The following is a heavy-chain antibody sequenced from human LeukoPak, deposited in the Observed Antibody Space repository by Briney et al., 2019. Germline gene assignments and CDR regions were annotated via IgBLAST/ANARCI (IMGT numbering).Heavy chain of an antibody. CDR3: ARDRGWFAMDV. D-gene: IGHD3-10*01. Sequence: GGSLRLSCVASGFTFSSYWMNWVRQAPGKGLEWVANIKQDGSEIYYVDSVKSRFTISRDNAKNSLYLQMNSLRAEDTAVYHCARDRGWFAMDVWGQGTTVTVSS. J-gene: IGHJ6*02. CDR2: IKQDGSEI. CDR1: GFTFSSYW. V-gene: IGHV3-7*01.